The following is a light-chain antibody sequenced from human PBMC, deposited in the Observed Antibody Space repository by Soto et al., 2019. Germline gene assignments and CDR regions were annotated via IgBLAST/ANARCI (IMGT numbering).Light chain of an antibody. Sequence: QSVLTQPPSVPGAPGQTVTISCTGSGSNIGAGYGVQWYQQLPGTAPRLLIYGSDDRPSGVPDRFSASVSGNSASLAITGLQAEDEADYYCSSYRSSRYVFGTGTKVTVL. J-gene: IGLJ1*01. CDR1: GSNIGAGYG. V-gene: IGLV1-40*01. CDR3: SSYRSSRYV. CDR2: GSD.